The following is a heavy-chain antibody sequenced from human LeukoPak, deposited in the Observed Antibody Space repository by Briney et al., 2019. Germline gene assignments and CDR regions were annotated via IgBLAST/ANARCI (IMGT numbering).Heavy chain of an antibody. Sequence: SETLSLTCTVSGGSISSYYWSWIRQPAGKGLEWIGRIYLSASANYNPSLKSRVTMSVDTTKNQFSLRLSSVTAADAAVYYCARDPMGGAPASSPVLDYWGQGILVTVSS. CDR1: GGSISSYY. CDR3: ARDPMGGAPASSPVLDY. CDR2: IYLSASA. V-gene: IGHV4-4*07. D-gene: IGHD2-2*01. J-gene: IGHJ4*02.